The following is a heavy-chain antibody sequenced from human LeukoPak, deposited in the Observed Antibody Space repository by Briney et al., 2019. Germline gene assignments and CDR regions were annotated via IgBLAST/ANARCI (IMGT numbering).Heavy chain of an antibody. V-gene: IGHV3-13*01. Sequence: GGSLRLFCAASGLTFSSYGMHWVRQAPGKGLEWVLSIGATGDTYYAGSVKGRFTVSRDNAKKSLYLQMSSLRAGDTAVYFCVLGAYWNDDKNAFHIWGPGTMVTVSS. D-gene: IGHD1-1*01. CDR1: GLTFSSYG. J-gene: IGHJ3*02. CDR3: VLGAYWNDDKNAFHI. CDR2: IGATGDT.